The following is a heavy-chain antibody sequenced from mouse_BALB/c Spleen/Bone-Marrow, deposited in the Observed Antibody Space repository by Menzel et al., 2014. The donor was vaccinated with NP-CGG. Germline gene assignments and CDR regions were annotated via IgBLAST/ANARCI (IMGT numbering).Heavy chain of an antibody. V-gene: IGHV4-1*02. J-gene: IGHJ4*01. CDR1: GFDFSRYW. Sequence: EVKLMESGGGLVQPGGSLKLSCAASGFDFSRYWMSWVRQAPGKGLEWIGEINPDSSTINYTPSLKDKFIISRDNAKNTLYLQMSKVRSEDTALYYCARLGYYGVMDYRGQGTSVTVSS. CDR3: ARLGYYGVMDY. CDR2: INPDSSTI. D-gene: IGHD1-1*01.